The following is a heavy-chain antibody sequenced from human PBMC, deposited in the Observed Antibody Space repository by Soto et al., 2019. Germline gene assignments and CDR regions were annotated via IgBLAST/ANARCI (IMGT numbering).Heavy chain of an antibody. CDR1: GFIFSNYG. CDR2: VSNDGRKE. V-gene: IGHV3-30*18. Sequence: QVQLVESGGGVVQPGRSLRLSCTASGFIFSNYGTHWVRQAPGKGLEWVAVVSNDGRKEYYADSVKDRFTISRDNPSNTLYLQMNSLRADDTAVYYCAKEGVQLWSALDSWGQGTLVTVAS. D-gene: IGHD2-21*01. J-gene: IGHJ4*02. CDR3: AKEGVQLWSALDS.